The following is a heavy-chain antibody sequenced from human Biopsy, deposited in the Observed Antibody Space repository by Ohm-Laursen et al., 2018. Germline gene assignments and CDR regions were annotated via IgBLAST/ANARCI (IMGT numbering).Heavy chain of an antibody. J-gene: IGHJ6*02. D-gene: IGHD5-12*01. V-gene: IGHV4-34*01. Sequence: SDTLSLTCAVNGESSSGYFWNWIRQPPGKGLEWIGGINQSGSTKYNPSLKRRATLSADSSNSQFSLRLTSVTAADTAIYYCARGSGYFKLDVWGQGTTVTVSS. CDR2: INQSGST. CDR1: GESSSGYF. CDR3: ARGSGYFKLDV.